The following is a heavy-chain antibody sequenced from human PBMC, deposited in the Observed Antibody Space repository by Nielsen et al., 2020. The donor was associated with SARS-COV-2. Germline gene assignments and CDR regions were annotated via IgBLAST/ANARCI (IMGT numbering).Heavy chain of an antibody. V-gene: IGHV1-18*01. CDR3: ALGMPYGDPPAYYFDQ. Sequence: ASVKVSCKASGYTFTSYGISWVRQAPGQGLEWMGWISAYNGNTNYAQKLQGRVTMTTDTSTSTAYMELRSLRSDDTAVYYCALGMPYGDPPAYYFDQWGQGTLVTVSS. J-gene: IGHJ4*02. CDR2: ISAYNGNT. D-gene: IGHD4-17*01. CDR1: GYTFTSYG.